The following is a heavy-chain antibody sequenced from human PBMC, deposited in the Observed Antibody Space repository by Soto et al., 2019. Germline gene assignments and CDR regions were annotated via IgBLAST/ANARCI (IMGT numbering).Heavy chain of an antibody. V-gene: IGHV1-24*01. CDR3: ATDRKDDILTGSLPNYYYYGMDV. Sequence: ASVKVSCKVSGYTLTELSMHWVRQAPGKGLEWMGGFDPEDGETIYAQKFQGRVTLTEDTSTDTAYMELSSLRSEDTAVYYCATDRKDDILTGSLPNYYYYGMDVWGQGTTVTVSS. D-gene: IGHD3-9*01. J-gene: IGHJ6*02. CDR1: GYTLTELS. CDR2: FDPEDGET.